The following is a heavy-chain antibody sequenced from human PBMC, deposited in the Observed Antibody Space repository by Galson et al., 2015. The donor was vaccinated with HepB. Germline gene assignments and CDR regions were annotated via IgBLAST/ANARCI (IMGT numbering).Heavy chain of an antibody. CDR1: GFSFSNYW. D-gene: IGHD6-25*01. CDR2: IKQDGGEK. CDR3: ARGLGGY. V-gene: IGHV3-7*03. J-gene: IGHJ1*01. Sequence: SLRLSCAVSGFSFSNYWMSWVRQAPGKGLEWVANIKQDGGEKHYVDSVKGRFTISRDNTNKSLYLYMSNLRAEDTAIYYCARGLGGYWGQGTLVTVSS.